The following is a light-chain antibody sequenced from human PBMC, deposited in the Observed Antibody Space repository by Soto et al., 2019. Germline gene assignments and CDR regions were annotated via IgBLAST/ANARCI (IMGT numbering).Light chain of an antibody. J-gene: IGKJ1*01. Sequence: EIVLSQAAATLSLSPGVRAILSCRASQSVSSYLAWYQQKPGQAPRLLIYGASTRATGIPARFSGSGSGTEFTLTISRLEPEDFAVYYCQQYGSSGTFGQGTEVDIK. CDR3: QQYGSSGT. CDR1: QSVSSY. V-gene: IGKV3-20*01. CDR2: GAS.